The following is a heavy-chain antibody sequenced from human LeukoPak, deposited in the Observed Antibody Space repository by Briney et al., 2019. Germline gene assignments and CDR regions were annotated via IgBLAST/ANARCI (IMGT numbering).Heavy chain of an antibody. CDR2: ISYDGSNK. CDR3: ARDFSGASRIDF. V-gene: IGHV3-30*03. Sequence: GGSLRLSCAASGFTFSTYDIHWVRQAPGKGLEWVAVISYDGSNKYYADSVKGRFSISRDNSKNTLYLQMNSLRAEDTAMYYCARDFSGASRIDFWGQGALVSVSS. J-gene: IGHJ4*02. CDR1: GFTFSTYD. D-gene: IGHD4/OR15-4a*01.